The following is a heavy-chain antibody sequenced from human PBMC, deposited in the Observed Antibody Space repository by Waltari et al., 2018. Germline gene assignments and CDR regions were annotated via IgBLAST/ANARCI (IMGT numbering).Heavy chain of an antibody. CDR3: AHSYVPRFHDAFDI. J-gene: IGHJ3*02. D-gene: IGHD3-16*01. V-gene: IGHV2-5*01. CDR1: GFSLSTSGVG. Sequence: QITLKESGPTLVKPTQTLPLTCTFSGFSLSTSGVGVGWIRQHPGKALEWLALIYWNDDKRYSPSLKSRLTITKDTSKNQVVLTMTNMDPVDTATYYCAHSYVPRFHDAFDIWGQGTMVTVSS. CDR2: IYWNDDK.